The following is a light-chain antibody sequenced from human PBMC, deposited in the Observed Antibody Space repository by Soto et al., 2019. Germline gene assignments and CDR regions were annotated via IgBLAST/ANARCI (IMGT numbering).Light chain of an antibody. CDR1: QGVSSN. CDR2: GAS. J-gene: IGKJ3*01. Sequence: EVAMTQSPATLSVSPGERAILSCRTSQGVSSNLAWYQQKPGLPPRLLIYGASTRATGIPARFSGSGSGTEFTLTIRRLQSEDFAVYYCQQYDNRPPFTFGPGTKVDIK. CDR3: QQYDNRPPFT. V-gene: IGKV3-15*01.